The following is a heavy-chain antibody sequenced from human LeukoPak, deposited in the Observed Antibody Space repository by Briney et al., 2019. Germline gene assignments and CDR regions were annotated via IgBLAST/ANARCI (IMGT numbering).Heavy chain of an antibody. V-gene: IGHV3-43*01. J-gene: IGHJ4*02. Sequence: GGSLRLSCAASGFTFDDYMMHWVRQAPGKGLEWVALISWDGNSIYYADSVKGRFTISRDNGKNSLYLQMLNLRTEDTALYYCAKDVATVGIVDFWGQGTLVTVSS. CDR2: ISWDGNSI. D-gene: IGHD2-21*01. CDR3: AKDVATVGIVDF. CDR1: GFTFDDYM.